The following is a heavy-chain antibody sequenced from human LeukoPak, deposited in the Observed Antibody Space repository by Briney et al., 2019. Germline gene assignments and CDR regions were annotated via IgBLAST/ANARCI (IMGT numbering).Heavy chain of an antibody. CDR3: ARLEASRFPYYYYYMDV. CDR1: GYSFTIYW. CDR2: IYPGDSDT. Sequence: GESLKISCKGSGYSFTIYWIGWVRQMPGKGLEWMGIIYPGDSDTRYSPSFQGQVTISADKSISTAYLQWSSLKASDTAMYYCARLEASRFPYYYYYMDVWGKGTTVTVSS. V-gene: IGHV5-51*01. D-gene: IGHD3-3*01. J-gene: IGHJ6*03.